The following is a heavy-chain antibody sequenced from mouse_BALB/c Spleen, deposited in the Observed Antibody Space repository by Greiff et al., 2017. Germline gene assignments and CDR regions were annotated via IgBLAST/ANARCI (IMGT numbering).Heavy chain of an antibody. Sequence: QVQLQQSGAELVRPGSSVRISCKASGYAFSSYWMNWVKQRPGQGLEWIGQIYPGDGDTNYNGKFKGKATLTADKSSSTAYMQLSSLTSEDSAVYFCAREGDGYLYYAMDYWGQGTSVTVSS. V-gene: IGHV1-80*01. J-gene: IGHJ4*01. D-gene: IGHD2-3*01. CDR3: AREGDGYLYYAMDY. CDR1: GYAFSSYW. CDR2: IYPGDGDT.